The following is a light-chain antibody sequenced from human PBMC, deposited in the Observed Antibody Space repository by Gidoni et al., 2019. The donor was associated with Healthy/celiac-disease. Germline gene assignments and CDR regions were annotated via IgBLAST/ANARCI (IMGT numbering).Light chain of an antibody. J-gene: IGKJ2*01. CDR3: QQYDNLPRT. CDR1: QDISNY. V-gene: IGKV1-33*01. Sequence: DITMTQSPSSLSASVGDRVTITCQASQDISNYLNWYQQKPGKAPKLLIYDASNLETGVPSRFSGSGSGTDFTFTISSLQPEDIATYYCQQYDNLPRTFGQGTKLEIK. CDR2: DAS.